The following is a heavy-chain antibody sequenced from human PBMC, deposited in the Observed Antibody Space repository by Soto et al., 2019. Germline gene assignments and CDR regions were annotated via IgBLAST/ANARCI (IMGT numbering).Heavy chain of an antibody. CDR2: ISGSDGST. V-gene: IGHV3-23*01. D-gene: IGHD4-17*01. Sequence: GWSLRLSCAASGFTFSSYAMSWVRQAPGKGLEWVSAISGSDGSTYYADSVKGRFTISRDNSKNTLYLQMNSLRAEDTAVYYCAKGGDYVLFDPWGQGTLVTVSS. CDR1: GFTFSSYA. CDR3: AKGGDYVLFDP. J-gene: IGHJ5*02.